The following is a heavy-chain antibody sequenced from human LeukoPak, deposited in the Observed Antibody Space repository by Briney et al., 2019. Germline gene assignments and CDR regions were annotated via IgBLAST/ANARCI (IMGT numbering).Heavy chain of an antibody. CDR1: GGSISSYY. J-gene: IGHJ4*02. Sequence: SETLSLTCTASGGSISSYYWSWIRQPPGKGLEWIGYIYYSGSTNYNPSLKSRVTISVDTSKNQFSLKLSSVTAADTAVYYCARAAWIQNYFDYWGQGTLVTVSS. CDR3: ARAAWIQNYFDY. V-gene: IGHV4-59*01. D-gene: IGHD5-18*01. CDR2: IYYSGST.